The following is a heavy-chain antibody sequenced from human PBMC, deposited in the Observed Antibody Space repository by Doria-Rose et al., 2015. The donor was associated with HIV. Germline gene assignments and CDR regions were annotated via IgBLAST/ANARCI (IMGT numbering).Heavy chain of an antibody. Sequence: QESGSVLVKPTETLTLTCTVSGVSLSSPGMGVGWIRQPPGKALEWLANIFSDDERSYKTSLKSRLTISRGTSKSQVVLTMTDMDPVDTATYHCARIKSSRWYHKYYFDFWGQGTLVIVSA. V-gene: IGHV2-26*01. CDR2: IFSDDER. D-gene: IGHD6-13*01. J-gene: IGHJ4*02. CDR3: ARIKSSRWYHKYYFDF. CDR1: GVSLSSPGMG.